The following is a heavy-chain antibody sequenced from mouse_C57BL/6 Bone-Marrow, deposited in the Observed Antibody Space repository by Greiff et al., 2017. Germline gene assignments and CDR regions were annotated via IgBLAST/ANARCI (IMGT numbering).Heavy chain of an antibody. CDR1: GYSFTDYN. V-gene: IGHV1-39*01. J-gene: IGHJ4*01. D-gene: IGHD1-1*01. CDR3: ATIDYYGSSPDCDAMDY. CDR2: INPNYGTT. Sequence: EVKLQESGPELVKPGASVKISCKASGYSFTDYNMNWVKQSNGKSLEWIGVINPNYGTTSYNQKFKGKATLTVDQSSSTAYMQLNSLTSEDSAVYYCATIDYYGSSPDCDAMDYWGRGTAVTVSS.